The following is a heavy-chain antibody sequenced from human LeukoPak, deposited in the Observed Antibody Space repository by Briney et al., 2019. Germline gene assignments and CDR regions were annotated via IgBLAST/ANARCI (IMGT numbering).Heavy chain of an antibody. CDR1: GGSISGSSYY. CDR2: ISSSGSTI. V-gene: IGHV3-11*04. Sequence: LSLTCTVSGGSISGSSYYWGWIRQPPGKGLEWLSYISSSGSTIYYADSVKGRFTISRDNAKNSLYLQMNSLRAEDTAVYYCARDLYGDYDFDYWGQGTLVTVSS. D-gene: IGHD4-17*01. J-gene: IGHJ4*02. CDR3: ARDLYGDYDFDY.